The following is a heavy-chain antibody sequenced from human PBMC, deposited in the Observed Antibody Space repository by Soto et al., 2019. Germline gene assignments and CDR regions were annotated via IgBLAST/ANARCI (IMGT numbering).Heavy chain of an antibody. V-gene: IGHV3-33*01. Sequence: GGSLRLSCAASGFTFSSYGMHWVRQAPGKGLEWVAVIWYDGSNKYYADSVKGRFTISRDNSKNTLYLQMNSLRAEDTAVYYCARDRGYSGSPFDYWGQGTLVTVSS. CDR2: IWYDGSNK. CDR1: GFTFSSYG. J-gene: IGHJ4*02. D-gene: IGHD1-26*01. CDR3: ARDRGYSGSPFDY.